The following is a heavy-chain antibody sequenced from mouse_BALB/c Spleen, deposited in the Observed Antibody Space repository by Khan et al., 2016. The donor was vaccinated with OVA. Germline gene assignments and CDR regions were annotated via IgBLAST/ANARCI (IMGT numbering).Heavy chain of an antibody. D-gene: IGHD3-1*01. CDR1: GFSLTDYG. CDR3: ARERRLGGFAY. J-gene: IGHJ3*01. CDR2: IWGDGST. Sequence: VQLVESGPGLVAPSQSLSITCTVSGFSLTDYGVNWVRQPPGKGLEWLGMIWGDGSTDYNSALKSRLSISKDNSKSQVFLKMNSLQTDDTARYYCARERRLGGFAYWGQGTLVTVSA. V-gene: IGHV2-6-7*01.